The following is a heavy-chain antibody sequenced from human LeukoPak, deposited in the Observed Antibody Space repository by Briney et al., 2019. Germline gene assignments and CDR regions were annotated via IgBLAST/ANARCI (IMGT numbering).Heavy chain of an antibody. CDR3: ARGLVGAPLRY. Sequence: PGGSLRLSCAVSGFTFSSYWMSWVRQAPGKGLEWVANIKQDGSEKYYVDSVKGRFTISRDNAKNSLYLQMNSLRAEDTAVYYCARGLVGAPLRYWGQGTLVTVSS. D-gene: IGHD1-26*01. CDR2: IKQDGSEK. CDR1: GFTFSSYW. V-gene: IGHV3-7*01. J-gene: IGHJ4*02.